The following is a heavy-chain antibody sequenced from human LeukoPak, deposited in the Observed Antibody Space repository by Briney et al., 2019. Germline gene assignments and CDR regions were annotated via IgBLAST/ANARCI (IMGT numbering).Heavy chain of an antibody. V-gene: IGHV4-34*01. CDR2: INHSGST. CDR1: GGSFSGYY. CDR3: ARGRQLPRGYCSSTSCPGTFDI. Sequence: PSETLSLTCAVYGGSFSGYYWSWIRQPPGKGLEWIGEINHSGSTNYNPSFKSRVTISVDTSKNQFSLKLSSVTAADTAVYYCARGRQLPRGYCSSTSCPGTFDIWGQGTMVTVSS. D-gene: IGHD2-2*01. J-gene: IGHJ3*02.